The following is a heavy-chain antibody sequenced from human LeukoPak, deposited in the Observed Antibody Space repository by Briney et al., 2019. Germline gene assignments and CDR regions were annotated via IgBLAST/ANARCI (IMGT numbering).Heavy chain of an antibody. CDR2: ISAYNGNT. D-gene: IGHD2-2*01. J-gene: IGHJ4*02. V-gene: IGHV1-18*01. CDR3: ARGYCSSTSCYSPDY. Sequence: GASVKVSCKASGYTFTSYGISWVRQAPGQGLEWVGWISAYNGNTNYAQKLQGRVTMTTDTSTSTAYMELRSLRSDDTAVYYCARGYCSSTSCYSPDYWGQGTLVTVSS. CDR1: GYTFTSYG.